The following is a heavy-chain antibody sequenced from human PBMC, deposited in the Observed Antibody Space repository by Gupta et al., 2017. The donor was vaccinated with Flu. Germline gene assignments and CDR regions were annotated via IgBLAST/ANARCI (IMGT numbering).Heavy chain of an antibody. D-gene: IGHD3-16*02. CDR2: IYTSGST. V-gene: IGHV4-61*02. CDR3: AREGYYDYVWGSYRLVYFDY. CDR1: GGPISSGSYY. J-gene: IGHJ4*02. Sequence: QVQLQESGPGLVKPSQTLSLTCTVSGGPISSGSYYWRWIRQPAGEGLELIGRIYTSGSTNYTPSLKSRVTISVDTSKNQFSRKLSSVTAADTAVYYCAREGYYDYVWGSYRLVYFDYWGQGTLVTVSS.